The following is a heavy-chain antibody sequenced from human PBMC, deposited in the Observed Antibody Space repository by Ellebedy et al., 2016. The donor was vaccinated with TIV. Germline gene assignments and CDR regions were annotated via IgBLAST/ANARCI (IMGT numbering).Heavy chain of an antibody. D-gene: IGHD3-9*01. Sequence: SETLSLXXAVYGGSFSGYYWSWIRQPPGKGLEWIGEINHSGSTNYNPSLKSRVTISVDTSKNQFSLKLSSVTAADTAVYYCARGRTNYDILTGYYRNTFDYWGQGTLVTVSS. J-gene: IGHJ4*02. CDR1: GGSFSGYY. CDR3: ARGRTNYDILTGYYRNTFDY. CDR2: INHSGST. V-gene: IGHV4-34*01.